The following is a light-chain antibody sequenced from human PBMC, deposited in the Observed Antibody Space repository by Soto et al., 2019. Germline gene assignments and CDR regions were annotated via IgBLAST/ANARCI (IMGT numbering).Light chain of an antibody. CDR2: GAS. V-gene: IGKV3-20*01. Sequence: EIVLTQSPATLSLSPGERATLSCGASQSVSSSYLAWYQQRPGQAPRLLIYGASSRATGIPDRFSGSGSGTEFTLTISRLEPEDFAMYYCQQYGSLSWTFGQGTKVDIK. J-gene: IGKJ1*01. CDR1: QSVSSSY. CDR3: QQYGSLSWT.